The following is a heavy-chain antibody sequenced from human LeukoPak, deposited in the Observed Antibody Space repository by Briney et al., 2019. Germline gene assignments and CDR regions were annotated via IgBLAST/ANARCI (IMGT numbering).Heavy chain of an antibody. D-gene: IGHD2-15*01. V-gene: IGHV4-39*01. CDR1: GGSISSSSCY. CDR3: VRHGGGYCSGGSCYVDY. J-gene: IGHJ4*02. CDR2: IYYSGST. Sequence: PSETLPLTCTVSGGSISSSSCYWGWIRQPPGKGLEWIGSIYYSGSTYYNPSLKSRVTISVDTSKNQFSLKVTSVTAADTAVYYCVRHGGGYCSGGSCYVDYWGQGTLVTVSS.